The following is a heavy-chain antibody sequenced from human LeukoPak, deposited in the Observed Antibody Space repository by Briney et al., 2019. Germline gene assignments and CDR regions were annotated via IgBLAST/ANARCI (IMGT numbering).Heavy chain of an antibody. CDR3: ARGRRGLYYDSSGYAAL. V-gene: IGHV4-31*03. J-gene: IGHJ4*02. CDR2: IYYSGST. Sequence: SETLSLTCTVSGGSISSGGYYWSWIRQHPGKGLEWIGYIYYSGSTYYNPSLKSRVTISVDTSKNQFSLKLSSVTAADTAVYYCARGRRGLYYDSSGYAALWGQGTLVTVSS. D-gene: IGHD3-22*01. CDR1: GGSISSGGYY.